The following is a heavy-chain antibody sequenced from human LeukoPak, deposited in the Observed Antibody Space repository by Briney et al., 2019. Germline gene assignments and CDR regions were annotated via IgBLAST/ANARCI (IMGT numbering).Heavy chain of an antibody. J-gene: IGHJ4*02. D-gene: IGHD3-10*01. Sequence: SVKASCKASGGTFSSYAISWVRQAPGQGLEWMGGIIPIFGTANYAQKFQGRVTITADKSTSTAYMELSSLRSEDTAVYYCARGPMVRGVISFFDYWGQGTLVTVSS. V-gene: IGHV1-69*06. CDR2: IIPIFGTA. CDR1: GGTFSSYA. CDR3: ARGPMVRGVISFFDY.